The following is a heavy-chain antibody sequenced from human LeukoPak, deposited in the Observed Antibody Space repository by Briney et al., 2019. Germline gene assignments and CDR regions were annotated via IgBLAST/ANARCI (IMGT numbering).Heavy chain of an antibody. V-gene: IGHV3-21*01. CDR2: ISSSSSYI. CDR1: GFTFSSNR. D-gene: IGHD4/OR15-4a*01. J-gene: IGHJ4*02. CDR3: ARGARGAYFDY. Sequence: KPGGSLKLPCAASGFTFSSNRRNWFRQAPGKGLEWVSSISSSSSYIYYADSVKGRFTISRDNAKNSLYLQMNSLRAEDTAVYYCARGARGAYFDYWGQGTLVTVSS.